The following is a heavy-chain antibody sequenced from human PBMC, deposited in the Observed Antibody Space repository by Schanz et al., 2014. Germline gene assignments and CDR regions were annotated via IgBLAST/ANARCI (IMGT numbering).Heavy chain of an antibody. CDR2: ISAYNGKT. CDR3: ARDSGYDLSNDGIPPILGGY. V-gene: IGHV1-18*01. CDR1: GYTFTSYG. Sequence: QVQLVQSGAEVKKPGASVKISCKASGYTFTSYGISWVRQAPGLGLEWMGWISAYNGKTNYAQKLQGRVTMTRDTSTSIVYMDMRSLRSDDTAMYYCARDSGYDLSNDGIPPILGGYWGQGTLVTVSS. D-gene: IGHD5-12*01. J-gene: IGHJ4*02.